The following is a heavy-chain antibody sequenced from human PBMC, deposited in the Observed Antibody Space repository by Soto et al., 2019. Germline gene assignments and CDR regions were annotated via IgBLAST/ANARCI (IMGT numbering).Heavy chain of an antibody. V-gene: IGHV4-31*03. J-gene: IGHJ1*01. CDR2: IYYSGST. CDR1: GGSISSGGYY. Sequence: QVQLQESGPGLVKPSQTPSLTCTVSGGSISSGGYYWSWIRQHPGKGLEWIGYIYYSGSTYYNPSLKSRVTISVDTSKNQFSLKLSSVTAADTAVYYCARDLSGSYFPYFQHWGQGTLVTVSS. D-gene: IGHD1-26*01. CDR3: ARDLSGSYFPYFQH.